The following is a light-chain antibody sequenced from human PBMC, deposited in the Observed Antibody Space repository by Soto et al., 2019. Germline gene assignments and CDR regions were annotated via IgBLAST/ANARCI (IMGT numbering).Light chain of an antibody. Sequence: ESVLTQSPGTLSLSPGERATLSCRASQSVSSSYLAWYQQKPGQAPRLLIYGASSRATGIPDRFSGSGSGTDFTLTISRLEPEDFAVYYWQQYGSSPGTVGGGTKVEIK. CDR2: GAS. CDR3: QQYGSSPGT. J-gene: IGKJ4*01. V-gene: IGKV3-20*01. CDR1: QSVSSSY.